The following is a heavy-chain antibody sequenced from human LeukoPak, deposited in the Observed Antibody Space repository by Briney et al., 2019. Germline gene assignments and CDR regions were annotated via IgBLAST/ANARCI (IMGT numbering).Heavy chain of an antibody. CDR3: ARDSNYYGSGVDY. CDR1: GFTFNSYE. J-gene: IGHJ4*02. V-gene: IGHV3-48*03. D-gene: IGHD3-10*01. CDR2: ISTSGSAI. Sequence: GGSLRLSCAASGFTFNSYEMNWVRQAPGKGLEWVSYISTSGSAIYYADSVMGRFTISRDNAKNALYLQMNSLRAEDTAVYYCARDSNYYGSGVDYWGQRTLVTISS.